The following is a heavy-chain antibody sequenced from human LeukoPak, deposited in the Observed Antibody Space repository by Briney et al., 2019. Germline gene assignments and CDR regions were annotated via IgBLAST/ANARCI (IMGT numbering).Heavy chain of an antibody. D-gene: IGHD3-10*01. CDR2: IYYSGST. CDR1: AVSISSSSYY. Sequence: SETLSLTCTVSAVSISSSSYYWGWLRQPPGKGLEWIGSIYYSGSTYYNPSLKSRVTISVHTSKNPFPLKLSSVTAADTAVYCCARQPHTYYYGSVNWFDPWGQGTLVAVSS. J-gene: IGHJ5*02. V-gene: IGHV4-39*01. CDR3: ARQPHTYYYGSVNWFDP.